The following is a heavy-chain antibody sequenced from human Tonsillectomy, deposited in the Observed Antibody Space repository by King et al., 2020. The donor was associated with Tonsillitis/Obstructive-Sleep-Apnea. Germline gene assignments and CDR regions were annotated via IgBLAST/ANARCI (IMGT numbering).Heavy chain of an antibody. CDR1: AFAFAYYT. J-gene: IGHJ4*02. Sequence: VQLVESGGGLVKPGGSLMLSCEASAFAFAYYTFDWVRQAPGKGLEWVSSIDATGNHVYYADSVKGRFTISRDNAKKSLYLEMTSLGADDTAVYYCARDLSIAYVDYWGQGTLVTVSS. V-gene: IGHV3-21*01. CDR3: ARDLSIAYVDY. CDR2: IDATGNHV.